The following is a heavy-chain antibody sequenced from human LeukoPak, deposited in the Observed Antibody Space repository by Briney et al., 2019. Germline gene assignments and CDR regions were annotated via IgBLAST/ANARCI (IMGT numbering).Heavy chain of an antibody. V-gene: IGHV1-69*04. CDR2: IIPILGIA. CDR1: GGTFSSYA. D-gene: IGHD4-23*01. J-gene: IGHJ4*02. CDR3: ASPGRSYYGGNDY. Sequence: GSSVKVSCKASGGTFSSYAISWVRQAPGQGLEWMGRIIPILGIANYAQKFQGRVTITADKSTSTAYMELSSLRSEDTAVYYCASPGRSYYGGNDYWGQGTLVTVSS.